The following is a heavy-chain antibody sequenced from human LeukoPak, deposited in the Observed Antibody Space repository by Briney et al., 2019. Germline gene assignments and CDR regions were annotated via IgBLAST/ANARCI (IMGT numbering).Heavy chain of an antibody. CDR2: IYPGDSDT. V-gene: IGHV5-51*01. J-gene: IGHJ4*02. CDR3: ARAQGYYYDSSGYYFDS. CDR1: GYTFSSYW. Sequence: PGESLKISCKGSGYTFSSYWIGWVRQMPGKGLEWMGIIYPGDSDTKYSLSFQGQVTISADKSISTAYLQWSSLKASDTAMYYCARAQGYYYDSSGYYFDSWGQGTLVTVSS. D-gene: IGHD3-22*01.